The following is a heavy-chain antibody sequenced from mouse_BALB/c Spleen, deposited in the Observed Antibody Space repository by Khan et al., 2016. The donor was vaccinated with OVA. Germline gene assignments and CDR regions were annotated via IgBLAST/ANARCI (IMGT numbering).Heavy chain of an antibody. CDR2: IWSDGST. CDR1: GFSLTNYG. D-gene: IGHD2-10*01. J-gene: IGHJ4*01. V-gene: IGHV2-6-1*01. Sequence: QVQLKQSGPGLVAPSQSLSITCTISGFSLTNYGVHWVRQPPGKGLEWLVVIWSDGSTAYNSALNSRLSISKVNSKSQVFLKMNSLQTDVTAMYYCARQPYYHYYIMDYWGQGTSVTVSS. CDR3: ARQPYYHYYIMDY.